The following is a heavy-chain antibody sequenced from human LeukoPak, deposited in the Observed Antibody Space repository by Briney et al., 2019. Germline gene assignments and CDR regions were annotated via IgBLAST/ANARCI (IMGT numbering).Heavy chain of an antibody. Sequence: PWGSLRLSCAASGFTFSSYSMNWVRQAPGKGLEWFSSISSSSYIYYADSVKGRFTISRDNAKNSLYLQMNSLRAEDTAVYYCARDKRSGDYDFWSGYYTLYFDYWGQGTLVTVSS. J-gene: IGHJ4*02. CDR1: GFTFSSYS. CDR3: ARDKRSGDYDFWSGYYTLYFDY. V-gene: IGHV3-21*01. CDR2: ISSSSYI. D-gene: IGHD3-3*01.